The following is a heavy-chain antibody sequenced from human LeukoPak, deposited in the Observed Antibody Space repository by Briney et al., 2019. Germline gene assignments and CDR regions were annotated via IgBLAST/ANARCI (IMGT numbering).Heavy chain of an antibody. Sequence: GGSLRLSCAASGFTFSSYAMHWVRQAPGKGLEWVAVISYDGSNKYYADSVKGRFTISRDNSKNTLYLQMNSPRAEDTAVYYCARETTIGGDYWGQGTLVTVSS. CDR2: ISYDGSNK. V-gene: IGHV3-30-3*01. D-gene: IGHD3-16*01. J-gene: IGHJ4*02. CDR1: GFTFSSYA. CDR3: ARETTIGGDY.